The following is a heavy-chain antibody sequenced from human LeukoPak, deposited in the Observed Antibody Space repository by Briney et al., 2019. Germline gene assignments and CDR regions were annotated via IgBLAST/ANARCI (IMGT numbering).Heavy chain of an antibody. V-gene: IGHV3-53*01. J-gene: IGHJ5*02. Sequence: GGSLRLSCAASGFTVSSNYMSWVRQAPGKGLEWVSVIYSGGSTYYADSVKGRFTISRDNSKNTLYLQMNSLRAEDTAVYYCVRVEPPAGWFDPWGQGTLVTVSS. CDR2: IYSGGST. CDR1: GFTVSSNY. D-gene: IGHD6-25*01. CDR3: VRVEPPAGWFDP.